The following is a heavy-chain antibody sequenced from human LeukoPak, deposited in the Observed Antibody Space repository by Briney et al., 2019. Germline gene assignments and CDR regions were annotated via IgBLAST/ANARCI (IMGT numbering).Heavy chain of an antibody. D-gene: IGHD2-2*01. Sequence: GASVKVSCKASGYTFTSYGISWVRQAPGQGLEWMGWISAYNGNTNYAQKLQGRVTMTTDTSTSTAYMELRSLRSDDTAVYYCATLGYCSSTSCPDDFDYWGQGTLVTVSS. CDR2: ISAYNGNT. CDR1: GYTFTSYG. V-gene: IGHV1-18*01. J-gene: IGHJ4*02. CDR3: ATLGYCSSTSCPDDFDY.